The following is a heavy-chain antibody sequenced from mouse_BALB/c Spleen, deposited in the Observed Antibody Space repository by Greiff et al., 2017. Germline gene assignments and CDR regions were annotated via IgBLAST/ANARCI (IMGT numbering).Heavy chain of an antibody. J-gene: IGHJ1*01. D-gene: IGHD1-1*01. V-gene: IGHV5-17*02. CDR2: ISSGSSTI. CDR1: GFTFSSFG. Sequence: EVQRVESGGGLVQPGGSRKLSCAASGFTFSSFGMHWVRQAPEKGLEWVAYISSGSSTIYYADTVKGRFTISRDNTKNTLFLQMTSLRSEDTAMYYCARPYGSSYWYFDVWGAGTTVTVSS. CDR3: ARPYGSSYWYFDV.